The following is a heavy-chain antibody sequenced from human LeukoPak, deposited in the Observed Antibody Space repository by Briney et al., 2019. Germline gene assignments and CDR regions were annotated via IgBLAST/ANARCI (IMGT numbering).Heavy chain of an antibody. D-gene: IGHD3-22*01. J-gene: IGHJ4*02. Sequence: PGGSLRLSCAASGFTFDDYAMHWVRQAPGKGLEWVSGISWNSGSIGYADSVKGRFTISRDNAKNSLYLQMNSLRAEDTALYYCAKDSQNYYDNGIFDYWGQGTLVTVSS. V-gene: IGHV3-9*01. CDR3: AKDSQNYYDNGIFDY. CDR2: ISWNSGSI. CDR1: GFTFDDYA.